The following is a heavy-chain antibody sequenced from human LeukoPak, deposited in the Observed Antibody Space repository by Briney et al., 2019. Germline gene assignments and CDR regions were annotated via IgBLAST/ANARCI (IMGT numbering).Heavy chain of an antibody. CDR1: GFTFSTYW. CDR2: IKEDGSMT. D-gene: IGHD4-17*01. CDR3: ANLFRTVTTVNWFDP. V-gene: IGHV3-7*03. Sequence: GGSLRLSCAASGFTFSTYWMTWVRQAPGKGLEWVAHIKEDGSMTRSIDSVKGRFTISRDNSKNTLYLQMNSLRAEDTAVYYCANLFRTVTTVNWFDPWGQGTLVTVSS. J-gene: IGHJ5*02.